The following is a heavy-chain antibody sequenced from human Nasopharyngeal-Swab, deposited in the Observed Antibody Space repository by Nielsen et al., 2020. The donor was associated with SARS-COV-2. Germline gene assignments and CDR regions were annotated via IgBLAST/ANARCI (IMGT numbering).Heavy chain of an antibody. J-gene: IGHJ6*02. CDR2: ISSSGSTI. D-gene: IGHD2-21*01. Sequence: GESLKISCAASGFTFSSYEMNWVRQAPGRGLEWVSYISSSGSTIYYADSVKGRFTISRDNAKNSLYLQMNSLRAEDTAVYYCAGVPALIPYYYYGMDVWGQGTTVTVSS. CDR3: AGVPALIPYYYYGMDV. CDR1: GFTFSSYE. V-gene: IGHV3-48*03.